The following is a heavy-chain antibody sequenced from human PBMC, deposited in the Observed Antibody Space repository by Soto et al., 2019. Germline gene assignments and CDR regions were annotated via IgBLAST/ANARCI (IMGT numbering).Heavy chain of an antibody. CDR3: ARGGDVLRP. D-gene: IGHD3-3*01. CDR1: GYSISSGGYY. Sequence: QVQLQESGPGLVKPSQTLSLTCIVSGYSISSGGYYWSWIRQHPGKGLEWIGYTYYSGSTYYNPSLKDRVTISVATSNNQFSLNLNSVTAADTAVYYCARGGDVLRPWGQGTLVTVSS. CDR2: TYYSGST. J-gene: IGHJ5*02. V-gene: IGHV4-31*03.